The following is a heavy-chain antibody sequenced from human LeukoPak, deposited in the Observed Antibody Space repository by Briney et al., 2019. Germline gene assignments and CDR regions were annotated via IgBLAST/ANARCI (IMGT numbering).Heavy chain of an antibody. CDR2: ISSSSSYI. Sequence: GGSLRLPCAASGFTFSSYSMNWVRQAPGKGLEWVSSISSSSSYIYYADSVEGRFTISRDNAKNSLYLQMNSLRAEDTAVYYCARDPSVRFGELLSVDYWGQGTLVTVSS. V-gene: IGHV3-21*01. CDR3: ARDPSVRFGELLSVDY. J-gene: IGHJ4*02. D-gene: IGHD3-10*01. CDR1: GFTFSSYS.